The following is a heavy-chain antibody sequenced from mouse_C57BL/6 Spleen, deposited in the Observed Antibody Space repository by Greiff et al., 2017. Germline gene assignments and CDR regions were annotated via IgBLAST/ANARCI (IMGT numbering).Heavy chain of an antibody. CDR1: GYTFTDYY. V-gene: IGHV1-76*01. J-gene: IGHJ2*01. CDR3: ARNDYGVFDY. CDR2: IYPGSGNT. D-gene: IGHD2-4*01. Sequence: VQRVESGAELVRPGASVKLSCKASGYTFTDYYINWVKQRPGQGLEWIARIYPGSGNTYYNEKFKGKATLTAEKSSSTAYMQLSSLTSEDSAVYFCARNDYGVFDYWGQGTTLTVSS.